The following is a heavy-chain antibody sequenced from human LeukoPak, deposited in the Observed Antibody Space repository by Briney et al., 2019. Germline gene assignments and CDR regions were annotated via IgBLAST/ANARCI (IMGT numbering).Heavy chain of an antibody. D-gene: IGHD3-10*01. Sequence: SETLSLTCAVSGDSISSGYYWGWIRQPPGKGLEWIGSIYHSGSTYYNSSLKSRVTISVDTSKNQFSLKLSSVTAADTAVYFCARCGSGNYFDYWGQGTLVTVSS. CDR3: ARCGSGNYFDY. V-gene: IGHV4-38-2*01. CDR1: GDSISSGYY. J-gene: IGHJ4*02. CDR2: IYHSGST.